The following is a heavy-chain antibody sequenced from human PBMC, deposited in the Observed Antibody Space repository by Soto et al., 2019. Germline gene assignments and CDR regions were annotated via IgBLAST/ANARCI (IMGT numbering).Heavy chain of an antibody. D-gene: IGHD2-2*01. J-gene: IGHJ6*02. CDR1: GGTFSSYA. CDR2: IIPISEAT. CDR3: AISKGSSTSLEIFYYYYYGMDV. V-gene: IGHV1-69*01. Sequence: QGQLVQSGAEVNKPGSSVKVSCKASGGTFSSYAISWVRQATGKGLEWMGGIIPISEATNYAQKFQCRVTITADESQSTAYMELSRLRSEDTPLYYCAISKGSSTSLEIFYYYYYGMDVCGQGTTVTGSS.